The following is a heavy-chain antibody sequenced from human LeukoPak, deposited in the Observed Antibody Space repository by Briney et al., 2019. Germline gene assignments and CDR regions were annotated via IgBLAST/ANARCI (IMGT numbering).Heavy chain of an antibody. D-gene: IGHD3-22*01. Sequence: ASVKVSCKVSGYTLTKLSMHWVRQAPGKGLEWKGGFDPEDGETIYAQKFQGRVTMTEDTSTDTAYMELSSLRSEDTAVYYCCWAYYYDSSGYLYYFDYWGQGTLVTVSS. J-gene: IGHJ4*02. CDR1: GYTLTKLS. CDR2: FDPEDGET. CDR3: CWAYYYDSSGYLYYFDY. V-gene: IGHV1-24*01.